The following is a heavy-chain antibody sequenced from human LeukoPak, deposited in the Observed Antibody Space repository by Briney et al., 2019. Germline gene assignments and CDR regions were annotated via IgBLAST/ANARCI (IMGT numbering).Heavy chain of an antibody. D-gene: IGHD1-7*01. Sequence: SETLSLTCTVSGGSINTYYWNWVRLPPGKGLEWIGYISYSGSTNYNPSLKSRVTISLDTSKSQFSLKPTSVTAADTAVYYCARIGVMTGTTHNYFDPWGQGILVTISS. CDR1: GGSINTYY. J-gene: IGHJ5*02. CDR3: ARIGVMTGTTHNYFDP. CDR2: ISYSGST. V-gene: IGHV4-59*01.